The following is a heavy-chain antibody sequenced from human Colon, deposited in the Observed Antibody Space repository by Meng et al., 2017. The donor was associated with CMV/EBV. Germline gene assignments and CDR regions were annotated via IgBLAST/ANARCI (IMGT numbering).Heavy chain of an antibody. J-gene: IGHJ6*02. CDR1: GFTVSSNY. CDR3: ANPRSGYFWSGQRLNYYYYGMDV. D-gene: IGHD3-3*01. V-gene: IGHV3-23*01. Sequence: GESLKISCAASGFTVSSNYMSWVRQAPGKGLEWVSAISGSGGSTYYADSVKGRFTISRDNSKNTLYLQMNSLRAEDTAVYYCANPRSGYFWSGQRLNYYYYGMDVWGQGTTVTVSS. CDR2: ISGSGGST.